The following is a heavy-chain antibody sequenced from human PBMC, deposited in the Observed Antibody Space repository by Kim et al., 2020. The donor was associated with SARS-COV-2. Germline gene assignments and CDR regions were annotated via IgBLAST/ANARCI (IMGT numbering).Heavy chain of an antibody. CDR1: GGSFSGYY. Sequence: SETLSLTCAVYGGSFSGYYWSWIRQPPGKGLEWIGEINHSGSTNYNPSLKSRVTISVDTSKNQFSLKLSSVTAADTAVYYCARGPYCSGGSCYLLNNYGMDVWGQGTTVTVSS. V-gene: IGHV4-34*01. CDR3: ARGPYCSGGSCYLLNNYGMDV. CDR2: INHSGST. J-gene: IGHJ6*02. D-gene: IGHD2-15*01.